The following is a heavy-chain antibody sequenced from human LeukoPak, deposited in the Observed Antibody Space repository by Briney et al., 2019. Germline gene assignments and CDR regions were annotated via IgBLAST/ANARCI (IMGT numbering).Heavy chain of an antibody. CDR2: ISSSGSTI. CDR3: ARGGLYSSSWHDAFDI. V-gene: IGHV3-11*01. Sequence: PGGSLRLSCAASGFTFSDYYMSWIRQAPGKGLEWVSYISSSGSTIYYADSVKGGFTISRDDAKNSLYLQMNSLRAEDTAVYYCARGGLYSSSWHDAFDIWGQGTMVTVSS. J-gene: IGHJ3*02. D-gene: IGHD6-13*01. CDR1: GFTFSDYY.